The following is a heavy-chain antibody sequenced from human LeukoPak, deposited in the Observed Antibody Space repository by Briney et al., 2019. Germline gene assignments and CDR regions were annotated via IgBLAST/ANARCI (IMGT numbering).Heavy chain of an antibody. Sequence: SETLSFTCTVSGGSICSYYWSWLRQPPGKGLEWSGYIYYSGSTNYNPSLKSRVTISVDTSKNQFSLKLSSVTAADTAVYYCARTPERAVACGMYFFDYWGQGTLVTVSS. D-gene: IGHD6-19*01. CDR3: ARTPERAVACGMYFFDY. V-gene: IGHV4-59*01. CDR1: GGSICSYY. CDR2: IYYSGST. J-gene: IGHJ4*02.